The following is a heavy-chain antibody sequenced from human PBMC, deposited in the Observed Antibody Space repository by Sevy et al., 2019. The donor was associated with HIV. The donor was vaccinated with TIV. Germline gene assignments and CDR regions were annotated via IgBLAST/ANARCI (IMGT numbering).Heavy chain of an antibody. CDR2: ITANNGNT. V-gene: IGHV1-18*01. D-gene: IGHD1-26*01. CDR3: ARAPSGSQGPGQYFHH. Sequence: ASVKVSCKASGYTFINYHLTWIRQAPGQGLEWMGWITANNGNTNCAQRLQGRVTMTAETSTSTAYMELRSLTTDDTAVYYCARAPSGSQGPGQYFHHWGQGTLVTVSS. CDR1: GYTFINYH. J-gene: IGHJ1*01.